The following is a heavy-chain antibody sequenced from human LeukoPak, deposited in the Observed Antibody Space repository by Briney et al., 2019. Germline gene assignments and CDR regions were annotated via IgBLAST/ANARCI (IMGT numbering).Heavy chain of an antibody. CDR2: INHSGST. D-gene: IGHD2-2*01. CDR1: GGSFSSYY. CDR3: ARGCGRYCSSTSYNRFDP. V-gene: IGHV4-34*01. J-gene: IGHJ5*02. Sequence: SETLSLTCAVYGGSFSSYYWSWIRQPPGKGLEWIGEINHSGSTNYNPSLKSRVTISVDTSKNQFSLKLSSVTAADTAVYYCARGCGRYCSSTSYNRFDPWGQGTLVTVSS.